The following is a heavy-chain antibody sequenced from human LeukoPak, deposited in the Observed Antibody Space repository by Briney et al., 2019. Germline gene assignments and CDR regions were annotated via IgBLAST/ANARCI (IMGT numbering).Heavy chain of an antibody. J-gene: IGHJ6*02. CDR1: GGSMSSYY. D-gene: IGHD2-15*01. CDR2: IYYSGTT. CDR3: ARGWPDYYSMDI. V-gene: IGHV4-59*01. Sequence: PSETQSLTCTVSGGSMSSYYWSWIRQPPGKGPEWIGYIYYSGTTSYNPSLKGRVTISMDTSNNHFSLKLRSVTAGDTAVYYCARGWPDYYSMDIWGPGTTVTVSS.